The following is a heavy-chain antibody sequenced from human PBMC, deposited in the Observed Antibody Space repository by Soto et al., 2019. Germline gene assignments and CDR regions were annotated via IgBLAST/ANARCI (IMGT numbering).Heavy chain of an antibody. D-gene: IGHD6-13*01. Sequence: GASVKVSCKASGGTFSSYTISCVRQAPGQGLEWMGWISAYNGNTNYAQKLQGRVTMTTDTSTGTAYMELRSLRSDDTAVYYCARGSSSSWYPENYWYFDLWGRGTLVTLSS. CDR1: GGTFSSYT. CDR3: ARGSSSSWYPENYWYFDL. V-gene: IGHV1-18*01. CDR2: ISAYNGNT. J-gene: IGHJ2*01.